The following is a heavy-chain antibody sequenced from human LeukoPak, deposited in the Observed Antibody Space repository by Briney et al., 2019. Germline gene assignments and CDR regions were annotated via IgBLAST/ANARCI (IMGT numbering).Heavy chain of an antibody. Sequence: GESLKISCKGPGYSFTSYWIGWVRQMPGKGLEWMGIIYPGDSDTRYSPSFQGQVTISADKSISTAYLQWSSLKASDTAMYYCALTGYSGSYRPVSWFDPWGQGTLVTVSS. CDR2: IYPGDSDT. CDR3: ALTGYSGSYRPVSWFDP. D-gene: IGHD1-26*01. J-gene: IGHJ5*02. V-gene: IGHV5-51*01. CDR1: GYSFTSYW.